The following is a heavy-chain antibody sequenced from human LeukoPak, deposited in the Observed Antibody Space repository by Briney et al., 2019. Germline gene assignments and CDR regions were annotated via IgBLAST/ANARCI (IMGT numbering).Heavy chain of an antibody. V-gene: IGHV4-39*07. J-gene: IGHJ4*02. CDR1: GGSVSSSSYY. CDR2: IYHSGST. CDR3: AREGSSGSRYYFDY. D-gene: IGHD1-26*01. Sequence: PSETLSLTCTVSGGSVSSSSYYWGWIRQPPGKGLEWIGSIYHSGSTYYNPSLKIRVTISVDTSKNQFSLKLSSVTAADTAVYYCAREGSSGSRYYFDYWGQGTLVTVSS.